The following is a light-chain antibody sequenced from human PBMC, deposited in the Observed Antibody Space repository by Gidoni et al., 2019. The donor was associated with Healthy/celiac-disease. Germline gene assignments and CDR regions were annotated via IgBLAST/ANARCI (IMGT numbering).Light chain of an antibody. CDR1: KLGDKY. CDR3: QAWDSSTVV. V-gene: IGLV3-1*01. Sequence: SYELTQPPSVSVSPGQTASITCSGDKLGDKYACWYQQKPGQSPVLVIYQDSKLPSGIPERFSGSNSGNTATLTISGTQAMDEADYYCQAWDSSTVVFGGGTKLPVL. CDR2: QDS. J-gene: IGLJ2*01.